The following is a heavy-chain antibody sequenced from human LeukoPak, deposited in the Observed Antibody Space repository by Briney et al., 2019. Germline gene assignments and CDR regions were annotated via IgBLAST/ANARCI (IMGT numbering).Heavy chain of an antibody. CDR2: IYTSGST. CDR3: AGYGSGSYYNLAFDY. V-gene: IGHV4-4*07. J-gene: IGHJ4*02. Sequence: SETLSLTCTVSGGSISSDYWSWIRQPAGKGLEWIGRIYTSGSTNYNPSLKSRVTMSVDTSKNQFSLKLSSVTAADTAVYYCAGYGSGSYYNLAFDYWGQGTLVTVSS. D-gene: IGHD3-10*01. CDR1: GGSISSDY.